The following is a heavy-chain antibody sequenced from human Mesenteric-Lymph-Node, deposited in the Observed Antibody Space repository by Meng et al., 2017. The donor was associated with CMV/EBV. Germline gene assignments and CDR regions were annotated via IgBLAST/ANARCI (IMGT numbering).Heavy chain of an antibody. CDR3: ARFSSGYIIGNWFDP. CDR1: GYTFTAYY. D-gene: IGHD3-22*01. J-gene: IGHJ5*02. Sequence: ASVKVSCKASGYTFTAYYMHWVRQAPGQGLEWMGWINPNSAATNYAQKFQGRVTMTRDTSISTAYMELSRLRSDDTAVYYCARFSSGYIIGNWFDPWGQGTLVTVSS. V-gene: IGHV1-2*02. CDR2: INPNSAAT.